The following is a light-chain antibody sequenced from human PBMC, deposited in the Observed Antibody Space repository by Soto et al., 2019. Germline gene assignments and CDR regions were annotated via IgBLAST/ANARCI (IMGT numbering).Light chain of an antibody. CDR2: GAS. CDR1: QSVSSSY. J-gene: IGKJ1*01. V-gene: IGKV3-20*01. CDR3: QQYGSSPRP. Sequence: IVLTQSPGTLSLSPGERATLSCRASQSVSSSYLAWYQQKPGQATRLLIYGASNRDTGIPDRFSGSGSGNDVTLPISRLEPEDFAVYSCQQYGSSPRPFGQGTKVEIK.